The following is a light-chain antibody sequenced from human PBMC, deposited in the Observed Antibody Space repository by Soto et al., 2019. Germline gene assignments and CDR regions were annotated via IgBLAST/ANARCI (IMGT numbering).Light chain of an antibody. V-gene: IGLV4-60*03. J-gene: IGLJ2*01. CDR1: SGHSRYT. CDR3: ETWDSNGRI. CDR2: VEGSGSY. Sequence: QPVLTQSSSASASLGSSVKLTCTLSSGHSRYTIAWHQQQPGKAPRYLMKVEGSGSYNRGSGVPDRFSGSSSGADRYLAISILQPGDEADYYCETWDSNGRIFGGGTKVTVL.